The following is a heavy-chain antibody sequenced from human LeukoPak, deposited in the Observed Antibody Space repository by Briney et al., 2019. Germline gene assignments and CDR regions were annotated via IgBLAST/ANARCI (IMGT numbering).Heavy chain of an antibody. CDR2: INHSGST. Sequence: PSETLSLTCAVYGGXFTGDYCSWIRQPPGKGLEWIGEINHSGSTNYNPSLKSRVTISVDTSKNQFSLKLSSVTAADTAVYYCARGSQSLGYCSGGSCRAKIFDYWGQGTLVTVSS. D-gene: IGHD2-15*01. CDR1: GGXFTGDY. J-gene: IGHJ4*02. V-gene: IGHV4-34*01. CDR3: ARGSQSLGYCSGGSCRAKIFDY.